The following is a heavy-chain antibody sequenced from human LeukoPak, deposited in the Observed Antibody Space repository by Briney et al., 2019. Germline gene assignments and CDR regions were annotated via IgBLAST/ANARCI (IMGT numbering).Heavy chain of an antibody. V-gene: IGHV4-34*01. D-gene: IGHD3-3*01. CDR3: ARYDFWSGVPFDY. CDR1: GGSFSGYY. Sequence: PSETLSLTWAVDGGSFSGYYWSWIRQPPGKGLEWIGEINHRGSTNYNPSLKSRVTISVDTSKNQFSLKLSSVTAADTAVYYCARYDFWSGVPFDYWGQGTLVTVSS. J-gene: IGHJ4*02. CDR2: INHRGST.